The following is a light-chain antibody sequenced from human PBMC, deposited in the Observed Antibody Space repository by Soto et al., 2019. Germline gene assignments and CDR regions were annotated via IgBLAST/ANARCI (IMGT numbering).Light chain of an antibody. CDR3: QTWGTDIHVV. V-gene: IGLV4-69*02. CDR2: VNSDGSH. CDR1: SGHSSYA. Sequence: QSVLTQSPSASASLGASVKLTCTLSSGHSSYAIAWHQQQPEKGPRYLMKVNSDGSHIKGDGIPDRFSGFSSGAERYLTISSLQSEDEADYYCQTWGTDIHVVFGGGPQLTVL. J-gene: IGLJ2*01.